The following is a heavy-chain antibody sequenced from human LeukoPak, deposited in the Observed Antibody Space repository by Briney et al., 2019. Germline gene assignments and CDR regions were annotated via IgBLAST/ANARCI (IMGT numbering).Heavy chain of an antibody. J-gene: IGHJ4*02. CDR2: IYHSGST. CDR3: ARGSRDGYNPYFDY. CDR1: GGSISSGGYY. D-gene: IGHD5-24*01. Sequence: PSQTLSLTCTVSGGSISSGGYYWSWIRQPPGKGLEWIGYIYHSGSTYYNPSLKSRVTISVDRSKNQFSLKLSSVTAADTAVYYCARGSRDGYNPYFDYWGQGTLVTVSS. V-gene: IGHV4-30-2*01.